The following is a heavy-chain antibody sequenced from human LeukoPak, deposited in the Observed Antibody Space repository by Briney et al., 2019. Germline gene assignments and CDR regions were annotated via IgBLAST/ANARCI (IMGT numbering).Heavy chain of an antibody. V-gene: IGHV3-66*02. J-gene: IGHJ4*02. CDR3: ARDVGAWGTVTTNY. Sequence: GVSLRLSCAASGFTVCSDYMMWLRQAPGKGLEWVSVIYSGGSTYYADSVKGRFTISRDNSINTLYLQMSSLRAEDTAIYYCARDVGAWGTVTTNYWGQGALVTVSS. D-gene: IGHD4-17*01. CDR2: IYSGGST. CDR1: GFTVCSDY.